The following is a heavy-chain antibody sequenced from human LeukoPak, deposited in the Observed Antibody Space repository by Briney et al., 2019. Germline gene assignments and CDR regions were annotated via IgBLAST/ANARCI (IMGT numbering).Heavy chain of an antibody. Sequence: GGSLRLSCAGSGFTFSDHYIDWVRQAPGKGLEWVGRMRNKANSYTTENAASVKGRLTLSRDGSKRLVFLQLNSLKIEDTAVYYCARSPESGGNVFDIWGQGTMVTVSS. CDR1: GFTFSDHY. D-gene: IGHD3-16*01. J-gene: IGHJ3*02. CDR2: MRNKANSYTT. V-gene: IGHV3-72*01. CDR3: ARSPESGGNVFDI.